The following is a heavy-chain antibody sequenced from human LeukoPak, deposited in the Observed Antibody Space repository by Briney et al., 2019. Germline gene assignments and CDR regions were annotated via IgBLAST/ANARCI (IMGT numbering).Heavy chain of an antibody. J-gene: IGHJ4*02. V-gene: IGHV4-39*01. Sequence: SETLSLTCTVSAGSISSTKYYWGWIRQPPGKGPEWIGSIYYNGSTYYSPSLKSRVTISVDTSKNQFSLKLKSVTAADTAVYYCARRGNGGEIDYWGQGTLVTVSS. CDR3: ARRGNGGEIDY. CDR1: AGSISSTKYY. CDR2: IYYNGST. D-gene: IGHD2-8*01.